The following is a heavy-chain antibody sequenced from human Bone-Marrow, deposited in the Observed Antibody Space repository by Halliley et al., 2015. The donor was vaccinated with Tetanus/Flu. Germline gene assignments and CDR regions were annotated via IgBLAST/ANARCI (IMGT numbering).Heavy chain of an antibody. J-gene: IGHJ4*02. CDR3: AMNFVGYRFEY. CDR1: GFAFSSYT. V-gene: IGHV3-21*01. CDR2: ISSSGRSI. D-gene: IGHD1-1*01. Sequence: SLRLSCAASGFAFSSYTMTWVRQAPGKGLQWVSAISSSGRSIYMSDSVRGRFAISRDNARNSLYLQLNNLRAEDSAVYYCAMNFVGYRFEYWGQGTLVTVSS.